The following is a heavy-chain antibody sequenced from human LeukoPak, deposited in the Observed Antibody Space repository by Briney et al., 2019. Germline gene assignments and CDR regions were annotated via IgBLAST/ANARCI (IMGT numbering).Heavy chain of an antibody. Sequence: GGSLRLSCAASGFTFSSYAMSWVRQAPGKGLEWVAVISYDGSNKYYADSVKGRFTISRDNSKNTLYLQMNSLRAEDTAVYYCASRQWLVSSVDYWGQGTLVTVSS. J-gene: IGHJ4*02. CDR1: GFTFSSYA. CDR2: ISYDGSNK. V-gene: IGHV3-30-3*01. CDR3: ASRQWLVSSVDY. D-gene: IGHD6-19*01.